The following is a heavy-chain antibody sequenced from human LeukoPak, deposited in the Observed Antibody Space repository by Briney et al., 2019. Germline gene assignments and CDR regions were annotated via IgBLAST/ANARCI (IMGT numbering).Heavy chain of an antibody. Sequence: GGSLRLSCAATGFTFSSYAMTWVRQAPGKGLEWVSGISGSGDTTYYADSVKGRFTISRDNSKNTLFLQMNSLRDEDTAIYYCAKSSWGYNSGWFDSWGQGTLVTVSS. CDR2: ISGSGDTT. CDR3: AKSSWGYNSGWFDS. CDR1: GFTFSSYA. D-gene: IGHD6-19*01. J-gene: IGHJ5*01. V-gene: IGHV3-23*01.